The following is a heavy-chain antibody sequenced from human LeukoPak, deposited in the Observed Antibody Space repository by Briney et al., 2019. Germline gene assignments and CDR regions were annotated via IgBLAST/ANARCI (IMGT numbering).Heavy chain of an antibody. J-gene: IGHJ4*02. CDR2: ISSSTSYI. D-gene: IGHD1-26*01. CDR3: ARGVRSGSYQGQIGDY. CDR1: GFTFSNYN. V-gene: IGHV3-21*01. Sequence: GGSLRLSCAASGFTFSNYNMNWVRQAPGKGLEWVSSISSSTSYIYYADSVKGRFTISRDNAKNSLYLQMNSLRAEDTAVYYCARGVRSGSYQGQIGDYWGQGTLVTVSS.